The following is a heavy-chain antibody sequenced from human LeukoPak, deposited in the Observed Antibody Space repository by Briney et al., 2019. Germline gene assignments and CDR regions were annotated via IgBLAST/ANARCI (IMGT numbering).Heavy chain of an antibody. V-gene: IGHV4-34*01. CDR1: GGSFSGYY. Sequence: SETLSLTCAVYGGSFSGYYWSWIRQPPGKGLEWIGEINHSGSTNYNPSLKSRVTISVDTPKNQFSLKLSSVTAADTAVYYCARSRKLVGARVNYFDYWGQGTLVTVSS. CDR3: ARSRKLVGARVNYFDY. D-gene: IGHD1-26*01. CDR2: INHSGST. J-gene: IGHJ4*02.